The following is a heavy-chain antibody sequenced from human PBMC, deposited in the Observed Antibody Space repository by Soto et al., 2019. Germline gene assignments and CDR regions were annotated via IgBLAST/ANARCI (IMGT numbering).Heavy chain of an antibody. J-gene: IGHJ4*02. Sequence: VNVSYKASGGSFINFGIIWVRQAPGQGLEWMGGIVPVFGRPNYAQRFRGRLTITADESTSTGYMELISLRSDDTAVYYCAREGSGYNLWGQGTQVTVSS. CDR3: AREGSGYNL. D-gene: IGHD5-12*01. CDR2: IVPVFGRP. CDR1: GGSFINFG. V-gene: IGHV1-69*01.